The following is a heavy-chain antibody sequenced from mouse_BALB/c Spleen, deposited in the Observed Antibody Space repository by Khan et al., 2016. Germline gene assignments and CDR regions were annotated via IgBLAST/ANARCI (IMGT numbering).Heavy chain of an antibody. CDR3: DGTARIKY. Sequence: VQLKQSGPGLVKPSQSLSLTCTVTGYSITSGYGWNWIRQFPGNKLEWMGYISYSGSTNYNPSLKSRISITRDTSKNQFFLQLNSVTTEDTATYYCDGTARIKYWGQGTTLTVSS. D-gene: IGHD1-2*01. V-gene: IGHV3-2*02. CDR1: GYSITSGYG. CDR2: ISYSGST. J-gene: IGHJ2*01.